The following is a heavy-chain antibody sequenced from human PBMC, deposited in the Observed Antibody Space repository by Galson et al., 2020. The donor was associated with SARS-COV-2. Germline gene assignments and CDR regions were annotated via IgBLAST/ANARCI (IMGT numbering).Heavy chain of an antibody. CDR2: IYHRGNS. V-gene: IGHV4-4*02. J-gene: IGHJ5*02. Sequence: SETLSLTCAVSGDSISSNYWWNWVRQPPGTGLEWIGKIYHRGNSIHNPSLESRITISIDKSRNRFSLKLNSVTAADTAVYYCARSDTLRRFLPIDLWGQGTLGTVSS. CDR1: GDSISSNYW. CDR3: ARSDTLRRFLPIDL.